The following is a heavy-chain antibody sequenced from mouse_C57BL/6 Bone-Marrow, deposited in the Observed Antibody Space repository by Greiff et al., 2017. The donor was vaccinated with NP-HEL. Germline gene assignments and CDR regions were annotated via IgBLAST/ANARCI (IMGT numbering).Heavy chain of an antibody. CDR1: GFSLTSYG. D-gene: IGHD2-10*01. CDR2: IWSGGST. V-gene: IGHV2-2*01. CDR3: ATYFYYAMDY. J-gene: IGHJ4*01. Sequence: VQLQQSGPGLVQPSPSLSITCTVSGFSLTSYGVHWVRQSPGQGLEWLGVIWSGGSTDYNAAFISRLSISKDNSKSQVFFKMISLQAEDTAIYYCATYFYYAMDYWGQGTSVTVSS.